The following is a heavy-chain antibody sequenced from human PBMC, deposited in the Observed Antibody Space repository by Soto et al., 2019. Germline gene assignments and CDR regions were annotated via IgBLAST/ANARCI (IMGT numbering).Heavy chain of an antibody. V-gene: IGHV3-7*05. CDR2: IKKDGSRT. D-gene: IGHD2-8*01. J-gene: IGHJ3*02. CDR1: GFSLGSYW. CDR3: ARDVSPGTSTLYLDAFDI. Sequence: EAQLVESGGGLVQPGGSLRLSCEASGFSLGSYWMTWVRQAPGKGLEWVANIKKDGSRTSYLHSVRGRFTISRDNVGNSLSLQMDSLRAEDTGLYFCARDVSPGTSTLYLDAFDIWGQGTMVTVSS.